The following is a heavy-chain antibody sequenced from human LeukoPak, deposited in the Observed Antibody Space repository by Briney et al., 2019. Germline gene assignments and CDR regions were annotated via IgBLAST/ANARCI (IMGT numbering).Heavy chain of an antibody. CDR2: ISYDGNNK. V-gene: IGHV3-30*18. J-gene: IGHJ6*02. CDR3: AKGGHDTASYYYYGMDV. Sequence: GGSLRLSCTASGFTFSSYGMHWVRQAPGKGLEWVAVISYDGNNKYYTDSVKGRFTISRDNSKNTLYLQVHSLRTEDTAVYYCAKGGHDTASYYYYGMDVWGQGTTVTVSS. CDR1: GFTFSSYG. D-gene: IGHD5-18*01.